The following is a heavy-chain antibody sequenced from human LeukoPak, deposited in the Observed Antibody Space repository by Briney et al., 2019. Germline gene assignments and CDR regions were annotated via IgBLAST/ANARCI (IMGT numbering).Heavy chain of an antibody. J-gene: IGHJ6*03. V-gene: IGHV4-34*01. D-gene: IGHD1-26*01. Sequence: PSETLSLTCAVYGGSFSGYYWSWIRQPPGKRLEWIGEINHSGSTNYNPSLKSRVTISVDTSKNQFSLKLSSVTAADTAVYYCARCYSGSYYYYYYMDVWGKGTTVTVSS. CDR3: ARCYSGSYYYYYYMDV. CDR1: GGSFSGYY. CDR2: INHSGST.